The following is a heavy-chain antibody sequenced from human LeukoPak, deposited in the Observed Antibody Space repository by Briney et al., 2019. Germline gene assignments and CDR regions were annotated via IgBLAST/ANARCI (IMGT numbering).Heavy chain of an antibody. CDR3: IRSPFDP. Sequence: GGSLRLSCAASGFTFSNAWMSWGRQAPGKGLEGVGRIKSKTEVGTTDYAAPVKGRFTISRDDSKNTLYLQMNSLKTEDTAVYYCIRSPFDPWGRGTLVTVSS. J-gene: IGHJ5*02. V-gene: IGHV3-15*01. CDR2: IKSKTEVGTT. CDR1: GFTFSNAW.